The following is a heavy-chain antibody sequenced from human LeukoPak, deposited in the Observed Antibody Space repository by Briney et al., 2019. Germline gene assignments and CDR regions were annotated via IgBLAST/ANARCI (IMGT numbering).Heavy chain of an antibody. CDR3: ARRYTYGYYFDY. Sequence: PGGSLRLSCTVSGPSFDVYAMHWVRQVPGKGLEWVSGFSLDTDRIGYADSVKGRFTISRDNAKNSLYLEMNSLRAEDTALYYCARRYTYGYYFDYWGQGTLVTVSS. V-gene: IGHV3-9*01. D-gene: IGHD3-10*01. CDR1: GPSFDVYA. J-gene: IGHJ4*02. CDR2: FSLDTDRI.